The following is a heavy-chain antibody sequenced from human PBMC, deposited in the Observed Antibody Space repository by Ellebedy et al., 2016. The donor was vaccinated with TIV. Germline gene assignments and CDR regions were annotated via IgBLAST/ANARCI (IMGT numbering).Heavy chain of an antibody. CDR1: GFTVSSSY. V-gene: IGHV3-53*01. D-gene: IGHD3-10*01. CDR3: ARRQEIRGYYYGMDV. CDR2: ISRGGDT. J-gene: IGHJ6*02. Sequence: PGGSLRLSCAASGFTVSSSYMNWVRQAPGKGLEWVSVISRGGDTRYADSVKGRFTISRDNSKNTLYLQMNSLRVEDTAVYYCARRQEIRGYYYGMDVWGQGTTVTVSS.